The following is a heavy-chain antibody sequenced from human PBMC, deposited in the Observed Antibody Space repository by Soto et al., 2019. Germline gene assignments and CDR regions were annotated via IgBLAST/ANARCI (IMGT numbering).Heavy chain of an antibody. J-gene: IGHJ4*02. Sequence: PGESLKISCERSGYSFTSYWICWLRQMPGKGLEWMGIIYPGDSDTRYSPSFQGQVTISADKSISTAYLQWSSLKASDAAIYYCARQVYDILAGYRWGYWGQGTLVTVSS. D-gene: IGHD3-9*01. V-gene: IGHV5-51*01. CDR2: IYPGDSDT. CDR1: GYSFTSYW. CDR3: ARQVYDILAGYRWGY.